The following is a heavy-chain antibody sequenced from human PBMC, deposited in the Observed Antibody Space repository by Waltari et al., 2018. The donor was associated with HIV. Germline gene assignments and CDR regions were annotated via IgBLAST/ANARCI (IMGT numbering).Heavy chain of an antibody. CDR1: GGSFSGYS. D-gene: IGHD6-13*01. V-gene: IGHV4-34*01. CDR3: ARAAAGYYFDY. J-gene: IGHJ4*02. CDR2: INHSGST. Sequence: QVQLQQWGAGLLKPSETLSLTCAVYGGSFSGYSWSWIRQPPGKGLEWIGEINHSGSTNYNPSLKSRVTISVDTSKNQFSLKLSSVTAADTAVYYCARAAAGYYFDYWGQGTLVTVSS.